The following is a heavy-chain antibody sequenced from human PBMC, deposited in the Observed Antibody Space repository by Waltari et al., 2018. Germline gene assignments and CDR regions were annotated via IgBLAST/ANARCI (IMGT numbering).Heavy chain of an antibody. J-gene: IGHJ5*02. V-gene: IGHV3-23*01. CDR1: GFIFSSYA. CDR2: ISVSGGST. Sequence: EVQLLESGGGLVKPGGSLRLSCAASGFIFSSYAMSWVRQAPGMGRDLSSAISVSGGSTYYADSVKGRFTISRDNSKNTRYLQMNSLRAEDTALYYCARRGGFDPWGQGTLVTVSS. CDR3: ARRGGFDP.